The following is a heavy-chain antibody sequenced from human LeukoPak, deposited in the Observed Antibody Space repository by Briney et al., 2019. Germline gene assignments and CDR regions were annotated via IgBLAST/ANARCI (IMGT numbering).Heavy chain of an antibody. CDR2: VNHTGST. D-gene: IGHD3-10*01. Sequence: PSETLSLTCDVYGGPFSGNYWSWIRQPPGKGLEWIGEVNHTGSTNYNPSLKSRVTISADTSKNQFSLELISVTAADTAVYYCARHAGTRLSAMVRGVPFDYWGQGTLVTVSS. J-gene: IGHJ4*02. CDR1: GGPFSGNY. V-gene: IGHV4-34*01. CDR3: ARHAGTRLSAMVRGVPFDY.